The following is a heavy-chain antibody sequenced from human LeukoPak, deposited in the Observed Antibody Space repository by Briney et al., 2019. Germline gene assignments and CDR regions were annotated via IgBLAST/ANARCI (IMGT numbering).Heavy chain of an antibody. J-gene: IGHJ6*04. D-gene: IGHD2-2*01. V-gene: IGHV3-21*01. CDR1: GFTFSSYS. CDR3: ARDGVFPYCSSTSCYGSYYYYGMDV. CDR2: ISSSSSYI. Sequence: PGGSLRLSCAASGFTFSSYSMNWVRQAPGKGLEWVSSISSSSSYIYYADSVKGRFTISRDNAKNSLYLQMNSLRAEDTAVYYCARDGVFPYCSSTSCYGSYYYYGMDVWGKGTTVTVSS.